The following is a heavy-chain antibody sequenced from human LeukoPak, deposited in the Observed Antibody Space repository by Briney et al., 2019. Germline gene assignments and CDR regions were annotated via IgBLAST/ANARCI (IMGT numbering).Heavy chain of an antibody. D-gene: IGHD1-20*01. CDR3: ARYNNWNQDAFDI. V-gene: IGHV4-30-4*08. CDR2: IYYSGST. Sequence: PSETLSLTCTVSGGSISSGDYYWSWIRQPPGKGLEWIGYIYYSGSTYYNPSLKSRVTISVDTSKNQFSLKLSSVTAADTAVYYCARYNNWNQDAFDIWGQGTMVTVSS. CDR1: GGSISSGDYY. J-gene: IGHJ3*02.